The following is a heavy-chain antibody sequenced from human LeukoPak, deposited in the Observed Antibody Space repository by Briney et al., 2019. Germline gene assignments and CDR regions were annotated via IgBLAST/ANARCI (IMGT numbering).Heavy chain of an antibody. D-gene: IGHD6-6*01. CDR3: ARSSYSSSSSV. CDR1: GFTFSGFW. J-gene: IGHJ3*01. Sequence: GGSLRLSCAVSGFTFSGFWMSWSRQAPGKGLEWVASINSDGSEGYCADVVKGRFTISRDNAKNSLYLQINSLRAEDTAVYYCARSSYSSSSSVWGQGTMVTLSS. V-gene: IGHV3-7*03. CDR2: INSDGSEG.